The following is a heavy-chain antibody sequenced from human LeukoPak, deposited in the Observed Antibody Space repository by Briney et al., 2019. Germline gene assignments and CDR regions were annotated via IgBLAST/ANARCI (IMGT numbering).Heavy chain of an antibody. CDR2: IIPIFGTA. CDR3: TRTQWELLNWFDP. V-gene: IGHV1-69*05. J-gene: IGHJ5*02. D-gene: IGHD1-26*01. CDR1: GGTFISYA. Sequence: GASVKVSCKASGGTFISYAISWVRQAPGQGREWMGRIIPIFGTANYAQKFQGRGTITTDESTSTAYMELSSLRSEDTAVYYCTRTQWELLNWFDPWGQGTLVTVSS.